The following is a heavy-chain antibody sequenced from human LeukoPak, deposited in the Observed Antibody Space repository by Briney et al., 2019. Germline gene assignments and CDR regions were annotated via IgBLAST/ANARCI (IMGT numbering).Heavy chain of an antibody. CDR3: AREQWGAMVRLGAFDI. CDR1: GGFISSYY. CDR2: IYYSGTT. V-gene: IGHV4-59*12. J-gene: IGHJ3*02. Sequence: SETLSLTCSVSGGFISSYYWSWIRQPPGKGLEWIGYIYYSGTTNYNPSLKSRVTISVDTSKNQFSLKLSSVTAADTAVYYCAREQWGAMVRLGAFDIWGQGTMVTVSS. D-gene: IGHD5-18*01.